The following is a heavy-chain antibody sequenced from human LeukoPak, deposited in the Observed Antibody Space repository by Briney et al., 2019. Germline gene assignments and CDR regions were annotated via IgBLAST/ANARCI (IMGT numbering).Heavy chain of an antibody. J-gene: IGHJ5*02. CDR2: ISRSSSYI. D-gene: IGHD3-10*01. CDR1: GFTFSNYL. CDR3: ARGGKGLYNWFDP. V-gene: IGHV3-21*01. Sequence: GGSLRLSCAASGFTFSNYLMHWVRQAPGKGLEWVSSISRSSSYIYYADSVKGRFTISRDNAKNSLYLQMNSLRAEDTAVYYCARGGKGLYNWFDPWGQGTLVTVSS.